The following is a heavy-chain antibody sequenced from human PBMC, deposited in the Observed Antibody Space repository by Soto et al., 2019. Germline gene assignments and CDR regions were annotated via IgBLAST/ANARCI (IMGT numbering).Heavy chain of an antibody. V-gene: IGHV1-69*02. CDR1: GGTFSSYT. Sequence: QVQLVQSGAEVKKPGSSVKVSCKASGGTFSSYTISWVRQAPGQGLEWMGRIIPILGIANYAQKFQGRVTITADKSTSTAYMELSSLRSEDTAVYYCARVKNYYGSGSYYNVGGWFDPWGQRTLVTVSS. CDR2: IIPILGIA. CDR3: ARVKNYYGSGSYYNVGGWFDP. D-gene: IGHD3-10*01. J-gene: IGHJ5*02.